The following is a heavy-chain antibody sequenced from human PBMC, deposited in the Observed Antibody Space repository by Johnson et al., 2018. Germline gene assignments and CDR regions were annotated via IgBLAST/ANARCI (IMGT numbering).Heavy chain of an antibody. J-gene: IGHJ6*03. CDR2: IVVGSGNT. CDR3: SRDRGDYVDYMDV. V-gene: IGHV1-58*01. Sequence: QLQESGPEVKKPGTSVKVSCKASVFAFSSSAVQWVRQARGQRLEWLGWIVVGSGNTIYAQKFQERVTITRDMSTRTVYMELNSQKTEDPAVYYCSRDRGDYVDYMDVWGKGTTVTVSS. D-gene: IGHD4-17*01. CDR1: VFAFSSSA.